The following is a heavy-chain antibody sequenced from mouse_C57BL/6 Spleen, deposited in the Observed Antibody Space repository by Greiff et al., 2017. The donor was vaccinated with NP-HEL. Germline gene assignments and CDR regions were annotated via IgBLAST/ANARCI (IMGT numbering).Heavy chain of an antibody. J-gene: IGHJ2*01. D-gene: IGHD3-3*01. Sequence: DVKLVESGGGLVQPGGSLNLSCAASGFTFSDYYMYWVRQTPEKRLEWVAYISNGGGSTYYPDTVKGRFTISRDNANNTLYLQMSRLKSEDTAMYYCARGRATDYWGQGTTLTVSS. V-gene: IGHV5-12*01. CDR2: ISNGGGST. CDR1: GFTFSDYY. CDR3: ARGRATDY.